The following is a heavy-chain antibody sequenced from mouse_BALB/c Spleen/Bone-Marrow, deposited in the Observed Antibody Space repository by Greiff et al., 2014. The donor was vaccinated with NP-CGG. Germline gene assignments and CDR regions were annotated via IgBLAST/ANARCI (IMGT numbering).Heavy chain of an antibody. CDR1: GYSITSGYY. J-gene: IGHJ2*01. CDR2: ISYDGSN. V-gene: IGHV3-6*02. CDR3: ARDRYFDY. Sequence: EVQLQQSGPGLVKPSQSLSLTCSVTGYSITSGYYWNWIRQFPGNKLEWIGYISYDGSNNYNPSLKNRISITRDTSKNQFFLKLNSVTTEDTATYYCARDRYFDYWGQGTTLTVSS.